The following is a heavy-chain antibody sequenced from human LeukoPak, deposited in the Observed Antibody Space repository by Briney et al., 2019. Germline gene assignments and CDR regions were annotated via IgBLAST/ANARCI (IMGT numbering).Heavy chain of an antibody. CDR3: AHRQLGSFDF. CDR2: IYWDDDK. J-gene: IGHJ4*02. Sequence: SGPTLVNPTQTLTLTCSFSGFSLTTSGVGVGWIRQPPGKALEWLALIYWDDDKNYSPSLKSRLTITKDTSKDQVVLTMTNMDPVDTVTYYCAHRQLGSFDFWGQGTLVTVSS. CDR1: GFSLTTSGVG. D-gene: IGHD1-26*01. V-gene: IGHV2-5*02.